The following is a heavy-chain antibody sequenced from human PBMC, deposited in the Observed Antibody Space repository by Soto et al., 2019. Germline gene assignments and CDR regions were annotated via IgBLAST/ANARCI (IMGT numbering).Heavy chain of an antibody. V-gene: IGHV4-39*01. D-gene: IGHD6-13*01. J-gene: IGHJ6*02. Sequence: PSETLSLTCAVSGGSISSSYYWGWIRQPPGKGLEWIGSIYYSGSTYYNPSLKSRVTISVDTSKNQFSLKLSSVTAADTAVYYCARHPYSSSWYYYYYYGMDVWGQGTTVTVSS. CDR1: GGSISSSYY. CDR3: ARHPYSSSWYYYYYYGMDV. CDR2: IYYSGST.